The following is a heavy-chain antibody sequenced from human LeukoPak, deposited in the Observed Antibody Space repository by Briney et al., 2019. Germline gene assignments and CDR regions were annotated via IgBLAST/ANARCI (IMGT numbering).Heavy chain of an antibody. CDR1: GFTFSSYS. Sequence: PGGSLRLSCAASGFTFSSYSMNWVRQAPGKGLEWVSSISSSSSYIYYADSVKGRFTISRDNAKNSLYLQMNSLRAEDTAVYYCASPVGGRDAFDIWGQGTMVTVSS. V-gene: IGHV3-21*01. CDR2: ISSSSSYI. J-gene: IGHJ3*02. CDR3: ASPVGGRDAFDI.